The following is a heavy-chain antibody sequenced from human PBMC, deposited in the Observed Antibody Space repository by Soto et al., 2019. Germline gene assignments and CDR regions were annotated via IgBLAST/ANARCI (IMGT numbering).Heavy chain of an antibody. CDR2: IVVGSGNT. V-gene: IGHV1-58*01. J-gene: IGHJ6*02. Sequence: SVKVSCKASGFTFTSSAVQWVRQARGQRLEWIGWIVVGSGNTNYAQKFQERVTITRGMSTSTAYMELSSLRSEDTAVYYCAASDYYGSGSYSLYGMDVWGQGTTVTVSS. CDR3: AASDYYGSGSYSLYGMDV. CDR1: GFTFTSSA. D-gene: IGHD3-10*01.